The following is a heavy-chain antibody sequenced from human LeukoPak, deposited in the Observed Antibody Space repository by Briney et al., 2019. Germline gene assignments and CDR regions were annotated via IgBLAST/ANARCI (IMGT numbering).Heavy chain of an antibody. V-gene: IGHV3-64D*06. D-gene: IGHD6-13*01. CDR2: ISSNGGST. J-gene: IGHJ4*02. Sequence: SGGSLRLSCSASGFTFSIYAMHWVRQAPGKGLEYVSAISSNGGSTYYADSVKGRFTISRDNPKNTLYLQMSSLGAEDTAVYYCVKFEQLAYYFDYWGQGTLVTVSS. CDR1: GFTFSIYA. CDR3: VKFEQLAYYFDY.